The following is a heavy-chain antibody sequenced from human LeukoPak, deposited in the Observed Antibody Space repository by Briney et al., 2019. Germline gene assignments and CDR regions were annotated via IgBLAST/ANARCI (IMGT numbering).Heavy chain of an antibody. CDR3: ARASQTHDFWSGYYIYYFDY. D-gene: IGHD3-3*01. Sequence: SETLSLTCTVSGGSISSGGYYWSWIRQPPGKGLEWIGYTYHSGSTYYNPSLKSRVTISVDRSKNQFSLKLSSVTAADTAVYYCARASQTHDFWSGYYIYYFDYWGQGTLVTVSS. CDR1: GGSISSGGYY. CDR2: TYHSGST. V-gene: IGHV4-30-2*01. J-gene: IGHJ4*02.